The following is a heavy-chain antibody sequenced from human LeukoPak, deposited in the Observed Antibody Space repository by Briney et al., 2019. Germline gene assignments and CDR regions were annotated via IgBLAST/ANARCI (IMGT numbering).Heavy chain of an antibody. J-gene: IGHJ3*02. CDR2: ISSSSSYT. V-gene: IGHV3-11*06. CDR1: GFTFSDYY. CDR3: ARGQVLLHAFDI. D-gene: IGHD2-21*01. Sequence: PGGSLRLSCAASGFTFSDYYMSWIRQAPGKGLEWVSYISSSSSYTNYPDSVKGRFTISRDNAKNSLYLQMNSLRAEDTAVYYCARGQVLLHAFDIWGQGTMVTVSS.